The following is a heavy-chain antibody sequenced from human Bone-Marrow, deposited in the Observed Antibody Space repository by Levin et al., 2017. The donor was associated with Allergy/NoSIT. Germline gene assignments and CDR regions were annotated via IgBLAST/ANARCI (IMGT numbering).Heavy chain of an antibody. Sequence: PGGSLRLSCVTSGFTFSDHYLDWVRQAPGKGLEWVSVISGSAGAIYDADAVKGRFTISRDNSKNMLHLELNSLTAGDTAIYYCGKGSAMVQGPSDAFDMWGQGTLVTV. J-gene: IGHJ3*02. CDR1: GFTFSDHY. V-gene: IGHV3-23*01. D-gene: IGHD3-10*01. CDR2: ISGSAGAI. CDR3: GKGSAMVQGPSDAFDM.